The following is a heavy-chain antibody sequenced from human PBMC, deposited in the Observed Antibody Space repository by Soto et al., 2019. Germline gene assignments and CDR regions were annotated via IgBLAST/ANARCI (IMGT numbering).Heavy chain of an antibody. V-gene: IGHV1-69*02. CDR3: ARARLERRWLHYDY. D-gene: IGHD1-1*01. CDR2: IIPILGIA. CDR1: GGTFSSYT. J-gene: IGHJ4*02. Sequence: ASVKVSCKASGGTFSSYTISWVRQAPGQGLEWMGRIIPILGIANYAQKFQGRVTITADKSTSTAYMELSSLRSEDTAVYYCARARLERRWLHYDYWGQGTLITVSS.